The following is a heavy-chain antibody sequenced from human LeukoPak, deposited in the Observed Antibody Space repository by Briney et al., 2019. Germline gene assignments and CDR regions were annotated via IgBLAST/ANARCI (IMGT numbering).Heavy chain of an antibody. CDR2: INQGGGDT. CDR1: GFIFRTCW. V-gene: IGHV3-7*01. CDR3: ARLLGDRTIYDY. D-gene: IGHD2-21*01. Sequence: GGSLRLSCAASGFIFRTCWMSWVRQAPGKGLEWVASINQGGGDTYYVESVKGRFTISRDNAMNSFFLQMNNLRVEDTAVYYCARLLGDRTIYDYWGQGTLVTVSS. J-gene: IGHJ4*02.